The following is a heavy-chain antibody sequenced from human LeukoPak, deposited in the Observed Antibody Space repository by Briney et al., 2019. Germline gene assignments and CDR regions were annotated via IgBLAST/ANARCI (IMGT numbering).Heavy chain of an antibody. CDR2: INHSGST. CDR3: ARASSWYRPFDY. D-gene: IGHD6-13*01. V-gene: IGHV4-34*01. CDR1: GGSFSGYY. Sequence: SETLSLTCAVYGGSFSGYYWSWIRQPPGQGLEWIGEINHSGSTNYNPSLKSRVTISVDTSKNQFSLKLSSVTAADTAVYYCARASSWYRPFDYWGQGTLVTVSS. J-gene: IGHJ4*02.